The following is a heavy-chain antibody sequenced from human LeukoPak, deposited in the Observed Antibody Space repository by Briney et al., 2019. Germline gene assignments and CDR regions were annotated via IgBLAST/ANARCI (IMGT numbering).Heavy chain of an antibody. J-gene: IGHJ4*02. Sequence: PGGSLRLSCAASGFTVSTNYMSWVRQAPGKGLEWGSVIHSGGNTYSADSVKGRFTISRDNSKDTLYLQMNSLRSEDTAVYYCARALQLWSPFDYWGQGTLVTVSS. D-gene: IGHD5-18*01. CDR1: GFTVSTNY. V-gene: IGHV3-53*01. CDR2: IHSGGNT. CDR3: ARALQLWSPFDY.